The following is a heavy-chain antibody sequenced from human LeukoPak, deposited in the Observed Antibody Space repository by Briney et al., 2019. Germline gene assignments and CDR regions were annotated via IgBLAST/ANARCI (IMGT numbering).Heavy chain of an antibody. CDR2: IYYSGST. CDR1: GGSFSSYY. CDR3: ARRQLLSESFDY. D-gene: IGHD2-2*01. Sequence: PSETLSLTCAVYGGSFSSYYWSWIRQPPGKGLEWIGYIYYSGSTNYNPSLKSRVTISVDTSKNQFSLKLSSVTATDTAVFYCARRQLLSESFDYWGQGTLVTVSS. J-gene: IGHJ4*02. V-gene: IGHV4-59*08.